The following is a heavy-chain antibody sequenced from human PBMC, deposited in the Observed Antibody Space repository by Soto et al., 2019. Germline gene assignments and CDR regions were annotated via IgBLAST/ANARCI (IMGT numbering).Heavy chain of an antibody. CDR1: GFTFSSYP. Sequence: QVQLVESGGGVVQPGRSLRLSCAASGFTFSSYPMHWVRQAPGKGLEWVALISYDGSNKYYADSVKGRFTISRDNSKNTLYLQMNSLRAEDTAVYYCARGAGIAVAGTSFDYWGQGTLVTVSS. D-gene: IGHD6-19*01. CDR3: ARGAGIAVAGTSFDY. V-gene: IGHV3-30-3*01. J-gene: IGHJ4*02. CDR2: ISYDGSNK.